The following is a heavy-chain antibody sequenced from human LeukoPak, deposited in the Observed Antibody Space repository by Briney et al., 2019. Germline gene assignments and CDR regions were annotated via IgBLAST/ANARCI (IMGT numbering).Heavy chain of an antibody. CDR2: MNPNSGNT. Sequence: ASVKVSCMASGYTFTSYDINWVRQATGQGLEWMGWMNPNSGNTGYAQKFQGRVSINADKSTNTVYMELSSLKLEDTAVYYCARGAGWLYDWGQGTLVIVSS. CDR3: ARGAGWLYD. V-gene: IGHV1-8*03. J-gene: IGHJ4*02. CDR1: GYTFTSYD. D-gene: IGHD3-22*01.